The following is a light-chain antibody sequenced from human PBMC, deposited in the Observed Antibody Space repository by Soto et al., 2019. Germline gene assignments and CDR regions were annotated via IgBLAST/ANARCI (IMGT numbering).Light chain of an antibody. CDR3: AAWDDSLNGQV. CDR2: YDD. V-gene: IGLV1-36*01. CDR1: SSNIGNNA. J-gene: IGLJ3*02. Sequence: QSVLTQPPSVSEAPGQRVTLSCSGSSSNIGNNAVNWYQQLPGKAPKLLIYYDDLLPSGVSDRFSGSKSGTSASLAISGLQSEDEADYYCAAWDDSLNGQVFGGGTKVTVL.